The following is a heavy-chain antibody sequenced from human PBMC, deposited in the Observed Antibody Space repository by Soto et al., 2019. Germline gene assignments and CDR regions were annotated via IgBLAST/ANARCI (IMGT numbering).Heavy chain of an antibody. V-gene: IGHV3-9*01. J-gene: IGHJ4*02. CDR1: GFTFDDYA. Sequence: EVQLVESGGGLVQPGRSLRLSCAASGFTFDDYAMHWVRQPPGKGLEWVSGVTRNSGSIDYVDSVKGRFTISRDNAKNSLYLQMNSLRAEDTALYYCVKDRDGGSKVYGTFDYWGQGTRVTVSS. CDR3: VKDRDGGSKVYGTFDY. D-gene: IGHD2-8*01. CDR2: VTRNSGSI.